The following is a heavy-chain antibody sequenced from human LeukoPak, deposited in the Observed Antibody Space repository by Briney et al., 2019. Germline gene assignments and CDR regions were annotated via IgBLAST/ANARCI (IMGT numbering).Heavy chain of an antibody. J-gene: IGHJ1*01. CDR1: GFTVSSTY. CDR2: IYSGGST. CDR3: ARVVYYYDSSGYYYGEYFQH. D-gene: IGHD3-22*01. Sequence: GGSLRLSCAASGFTVSSTYMSWVRQAPGKGLEWGSVIYSGGSTYYADSVKGRFTISRDNSKNTLYLQMNSLRAEGTAVYYCARVVYYYDSSGYYYGEYFQHWGQGTLVTVSS. V-gene: IGHV3-53*01.